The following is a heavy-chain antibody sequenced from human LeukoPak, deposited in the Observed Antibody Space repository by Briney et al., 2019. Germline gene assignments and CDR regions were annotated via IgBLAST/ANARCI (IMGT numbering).Heavy chain of an antibody. Sequence: GGSVRLSRAASRLTFTISGMPWARQPRGGGLECVSSISDTGCGTFYADCVKSRFTISRDNSQNTLFLQMNRLRADDTAIYYCAKEMLRCYYYYGMDVWGQGTTVTVSS. CDR3: AKEMLRCYYYYGMDV. D-gene: IGHD3-10*01. CDR1: RLTFTISG. J-gene: IGHJ6*02. V-gene: IGHV3-23*01. CDR2: ISDTGCGT.